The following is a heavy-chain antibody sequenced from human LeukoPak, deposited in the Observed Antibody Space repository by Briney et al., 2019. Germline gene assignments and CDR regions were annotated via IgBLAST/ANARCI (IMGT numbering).Heavy chain of an antibody. D-gene: IGHD2-15*01. CDR3: ARLTLLADRVRSNYHYYYMDV. Sequence: GSLRLSCAASGFTFSSYSMNWVRQPPGKGLEWIGEIFHSGSTNYNPSLKSRVTISVDTSKNQLSLRLSSMTAADTAVYYCARLTLLADRVRSNYHYYYMDVWGKGTTVTVSS. V-gene: IGHV4-34*12. J-gene: IGHJ6*03. CDR1: GFTFSSYS. CDR2: IFHSGST.